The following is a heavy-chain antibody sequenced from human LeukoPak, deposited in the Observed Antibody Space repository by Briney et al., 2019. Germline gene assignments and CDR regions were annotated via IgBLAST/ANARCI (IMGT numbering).Heavy chain of an antibody. CDR3: ARRYCSGGSCYPYYFDY. CDR1: GLTFSTYA. D-gene: IGHD2-15*01. V-gene: IGHV3-23*01. Sequence: QPGGSLRLSCAASGLTFSTYAMTWVRQAPGKGLEWVSAISGVGGGTFYADSVKGRFTISRDNAKNSLYLQMNSLRAEDTAVYYCARRYCSGGSCYPYYFDYWGQGTLVTVSS. J-gene: IGHJ4*02. CDR2: ISGVGGGT.